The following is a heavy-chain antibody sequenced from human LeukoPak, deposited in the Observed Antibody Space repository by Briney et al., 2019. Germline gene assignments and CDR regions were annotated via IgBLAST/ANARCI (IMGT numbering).Heavy chain of an antibody. D-gene: IGHD3-22*01. CDR1: GFTFDDYG. CDR2: INWNGGST. J-gene: IGHJ4*02. Sequence: GGSLRLSCAASGFTFDDYGMRWVRQAPGKGLEWVSGINWNGGSTGYADSVKGRFTISRDNAKNSLYLQMNSLRAEDTALYYCARDGRYYDSSGYSPDFDYWGQGTLVTVSS. V-gene: IGHV3-20*04. CDR3: ARDGRYYDSSGYSPDFDY.